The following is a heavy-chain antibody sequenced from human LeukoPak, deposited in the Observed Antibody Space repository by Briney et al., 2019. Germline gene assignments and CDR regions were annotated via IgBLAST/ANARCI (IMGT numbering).Heavy chain of an antibody. Sequence: ASVKVSCKASGYTFTSYGISWVRQAPGQGLEWMGWISAYNGNTNYAQKLQGRVTMTTDTSTSTAYMELRSLRSDDTAVYYCARDPGLRITIFGVAIIGLRAMDVWGKGTTVTVSS. D-gene: IGHD3-3*01. CDR1: GYTFTSYG. J-gene: IGHJ6*03. CDR3: ARDPGLRITIFGVAIIGLRAMDV. V-gene: IGHV1-18*01. CDR2: ISAYNGNT.